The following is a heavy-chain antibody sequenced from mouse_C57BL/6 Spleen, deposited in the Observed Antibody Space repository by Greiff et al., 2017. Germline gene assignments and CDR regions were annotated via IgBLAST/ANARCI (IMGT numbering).Heavy chain of an antibody. CDR3: ARLYDSRRVY. CDR2: LYPGDGDT. J-gene: IGHJ2*01. Sequence: QVQLKQSGPELVKPGASVKISCKASGYAFSSSWMNWVKQRPGKGLEWIGRLYPGDGDTNYNGKFKGKATLTADKSSSTAYMQLSRLTSEDSAVYLCARLYDSRRVYWGQGTTLTVSS. V-gene: IGHV1-82*01. CDR1: GYAFSSSW. D-gene: IGHD1-1*01.